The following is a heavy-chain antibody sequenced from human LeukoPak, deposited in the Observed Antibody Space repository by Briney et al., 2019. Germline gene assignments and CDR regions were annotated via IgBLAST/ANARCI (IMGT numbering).Heavy chain of an antibody. V-gene: IGHV4-30-4*08. D-gene: IGHD3-10*01. CDR1: GGSISSGDYY. CDR3: ARGITTMVRGVPLGY. J-gene: IGHJ4*02. Sequence: SETLSLTCTVSGGSISSGDYYWSWIRQPPGKGLEWIGYIYYSGSTYYNPSLKSRVTISVDTSKNQFSLKLSSVTAADTAVYYCARGITTMVRGVPLGYWGQGTLVTVSS. CDR2: IYYSGST.